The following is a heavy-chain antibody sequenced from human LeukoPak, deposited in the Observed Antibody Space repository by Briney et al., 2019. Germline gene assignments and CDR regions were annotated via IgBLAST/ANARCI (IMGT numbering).Heavy chain of an antibody. CDR3: ASSPQWLVQDRDY. J-gene: IGHJ4*02. Sequence: GASVKVSCKASGYTFTSYYMHWVRQAPGQGLEWMGIINPSGGSTSYAQKFQGRVTMTRDTSTSTVYMDLSSLRAEDTAVYYCASSPQWLVQDRDYWGQGTLVTVSS. CDR1: GYTFTSYY. CDR2: INPSGGST. D-gene: IGHD6-19*01. V-gene: IGHV1-46*01.